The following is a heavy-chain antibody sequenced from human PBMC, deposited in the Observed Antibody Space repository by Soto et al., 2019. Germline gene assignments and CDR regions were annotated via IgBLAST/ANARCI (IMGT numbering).Heavy chain of an antibody. Sequence: QFQMVQSGAELKQPGASVKISCKTSGYTFSSYSINWVRQAPGQGLEWMAWISTYSGNTHYAERVQGRVTVTLDKSARTAFMEMRGLTADDTAVYFCARDNGYYDLWVQGTVVTVSS. CDR2: ISTYSGNT. CDR3: ARDNGYYDL. CDR1: GYTFSSYS. V-gene: IGHV1-18*04. J-gene: IGHJ4*02.